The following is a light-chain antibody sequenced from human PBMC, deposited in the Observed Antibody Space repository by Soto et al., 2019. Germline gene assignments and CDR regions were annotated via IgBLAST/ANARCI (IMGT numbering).Light chain of an antibody. Sequence: EIVLTQSPATLSLSPGERAALSCGVSQSVSSNYLAWYQQKPGLAPRLLIYDASRRATGIPDRFSGSGSGADFILSISRLEPEDFAVYYCQQYGSSPWTFGQGTKV. CDR2: DAS. V-gene: IGKV3D-20*01. CDR1: QSVSSNY. J-gene: IGKJ1*01. CDR3: QQYGSSPWT.